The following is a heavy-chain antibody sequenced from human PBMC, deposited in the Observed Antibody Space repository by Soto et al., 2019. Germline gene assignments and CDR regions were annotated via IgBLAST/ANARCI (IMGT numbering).Heavy chain of an antibody. D-gene: IGHD6-13*01. Sequence: GGSLRLSCAASGFTFSSYAMHWVCQAPGKGLEWVAVISYDGSNKYYADSVKGRFTISRDNSKNTLYLQMNSLRAEDTAVYYCARDRGSSWPVDAFDIWGQGTMVTVSS. V-gene: IGHV3-30-3*01. CDR1: GFTFSSYA. CDR3: ARDRGSSWPVDAFDI. J-gene: IGHJ3*02. CDR2: ISYDGSNK.